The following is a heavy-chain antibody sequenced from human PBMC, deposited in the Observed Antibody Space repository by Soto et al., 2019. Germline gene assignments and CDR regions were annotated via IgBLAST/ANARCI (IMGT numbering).Heavy chain of an antibody. V-gene: IGHV4-39*01. J-gene: IGHJ6*02. CDR3: TGSAVYYYYGMDV. Sequence: PSETLSLTCTVSGGSISSSSYYWGWIRQPPGKGLEWIGSIYYSGSTYYSPSLKSRVTISVDTSKNQFSLKLSSVTAADTAVYYCTGSAVYYYYGMDVWGQGTTVTVSS. CDR2: IYYSGST. CDR1: GGSISSSSYY.